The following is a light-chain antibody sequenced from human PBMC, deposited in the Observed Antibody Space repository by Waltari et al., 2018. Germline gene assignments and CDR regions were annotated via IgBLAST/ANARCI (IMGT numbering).Light chain of an antibody. CDR2: GSS. Sequence: DTVMTQSPATLSVSPGEGATLSCRASQTTYPNLAWYQQKPGQVPRLLIYGSSTRATGIPARFSGSGSGTEFTLTISSLQSEDFAVYYCQQYSRWPLTFGGGTKVEIK. J-gene: IGKJ4*01. V-gene: IGKV3-15*01. CDR3: QQYSRWPLT. CDR1: QTTYPN.